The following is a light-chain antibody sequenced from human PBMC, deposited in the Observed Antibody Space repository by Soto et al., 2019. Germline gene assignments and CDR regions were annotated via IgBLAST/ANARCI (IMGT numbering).Light chain of an antibody. J-gene: IGLJ2*01. Sequence: QSALTQPASVSGSPGQSITISCTGTSSDVGSYNLVSWYQQHPGKAPKLMIYEGSKRPSGVFNRFSGSKSGNTASLTISGLQDEDEADYYCCSYAGSSTPHVVFGGGTKPTVL. CDR3: CSYAGSSTPHVV. CDR2: EGS. V-gene: IGLV2-23*01. CDR1: SSDVGSYNL.